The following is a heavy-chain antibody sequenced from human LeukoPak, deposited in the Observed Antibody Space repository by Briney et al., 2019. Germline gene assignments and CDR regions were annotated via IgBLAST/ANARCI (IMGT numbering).Heavy chain of an antibody. CDR3: ARGDMTTVTTVDY. CDR2: IYRSGST. Sequence: GGSLRLSCAASGFTVSGYYMNWVRQAPGKGLEWISIIYRSGSTYYADSVEGRFTVSRDNSKNTLYLQMNSLRAEDTAVYYCARGDMTTVTTVDYWGQGTLVTVSS. D-gene: IGHD4-17*01. CDR1: GFTVSGYY. J-gene: IGHJ4*02. V-gene: IGHV3-66*01.